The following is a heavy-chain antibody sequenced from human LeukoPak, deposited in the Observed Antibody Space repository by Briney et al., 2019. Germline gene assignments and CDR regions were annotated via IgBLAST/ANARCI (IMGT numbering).Heavy chain of an antibody. D-gene: IGHD4/OR15-4a*01. CDR2: ISISGDIT. Sequence: GGSLRLSCAVSRFTFSSHAMTWVRQAPGKGLEWVSGISISGDITYYADSVQGRFIISRDNSKNTVYLQMNSLRVEDTAVYYCANEEVPNDYWGQGTLVTVSS. CDR3: ANEEVPNDY. V-gene: IGHV3-23*01. CDR1: RFTFSSHA. J-gene: IGHJ4*02.